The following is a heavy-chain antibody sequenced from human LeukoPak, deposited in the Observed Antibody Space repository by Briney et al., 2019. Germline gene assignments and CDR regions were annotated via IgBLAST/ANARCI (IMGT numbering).Heavy chain of an antibody. J-gene: IGHJ3*02. V-gene: IGHV1-8*01. CDR2: MNPNSGNT. D-gene: IGHD6-19*01. Sequence: GASVKVSCKASGYTFTSYDINWVRQATGQGLEWMGWMNPNSGNTGYTQKFQGRVTMTRDTSISTAYTEMSSLIYDDTAVYYCARSSYSSGSDAFDIWGQGTMVTVSS. CDR3: ARSSYSSGSDAFDI. CDR1: GYTFTSYD.